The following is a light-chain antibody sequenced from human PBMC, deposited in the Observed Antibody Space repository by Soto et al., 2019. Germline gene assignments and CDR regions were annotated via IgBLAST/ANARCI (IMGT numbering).Light chain of an antibody. V-gene: IGLV2-23*01. CDR3: SLDAGRNTYV. Sequence: QSVLTQPASVSGSPGQSITISCSNVGTYGVVSWYQQHPGKVPKLMIYDGTQRPSAVSDRFSDSKSANTASLTISGLQAEDEADYYCSLDAGRNTYVFGTGTKLTVL. CDR2: DGT. J-gene: IGLJ1*01. CDR1: NVGTYGV.